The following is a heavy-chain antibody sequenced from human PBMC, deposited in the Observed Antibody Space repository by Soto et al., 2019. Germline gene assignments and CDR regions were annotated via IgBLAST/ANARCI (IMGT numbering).Heavy chain of an antibody. V-gene: IGHV3-23*01. CDR2: ISGRGGST. J-gene: IGHJ3*02. Sequence: EVQLLASGGGLVQPGGYLSLSCAASGFTFSSYAMSWVRQAPGKGLEWVSAISGRGGSTYSADSVKGRFTISRDNSENTLYLQMNSLRAEVTAVYYCAKDRGSDYVGGVDGFDIWGQGTMVTVSS. D-gene: IGHD1-26*01. CDR1: GFTFSSYA. CDR3: AKDRGSDYVGGVDGFDI.